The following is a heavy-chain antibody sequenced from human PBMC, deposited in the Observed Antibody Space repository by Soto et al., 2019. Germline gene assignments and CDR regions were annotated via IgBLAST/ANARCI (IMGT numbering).Heavy chain of an antibody. J-gene: IGHJ2*01. D-gene: IGHD3-16*01. Sequence: EVQLLESGGGLVQPGGSLRLSCAASGFTFSSYAMYWVRQAPGKGLEWVSVISGSGGSTYYADSVKGRFTISRDNSKSTLYLQMNRLRAEDTAVYYCAKYESRRNRRYFDLWGRGTLVTVSS. CDR3: AKYESRRNRRYFDL. V-gene: IGHV3-23*01. CDR1: GFTFSSYA. CDR2: ISGSGGST.